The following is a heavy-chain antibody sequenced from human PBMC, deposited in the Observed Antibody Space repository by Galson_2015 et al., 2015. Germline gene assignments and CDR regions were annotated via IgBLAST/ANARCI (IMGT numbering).Heavy chain of an antibody. Sequence: SVKVSCKVSGYTLTELSMHWVRQAPGKGLEWMGGFDPEDGETIYAQKFQGRVTMTEDTSTDTAYMELSSLRSEDTAVYYCATVSPYYDILTGYYKGWYFDYWGQGTLVTVSS. D-gene: IGHD3-9*01. V-gene: IGHV1-24*01. CDR1: GYTLTELS. J-gene: IGHJ4*02. CDR2: FDPEDGET. CDR3: ATVSPYYDILTGYYKGWYFDY.